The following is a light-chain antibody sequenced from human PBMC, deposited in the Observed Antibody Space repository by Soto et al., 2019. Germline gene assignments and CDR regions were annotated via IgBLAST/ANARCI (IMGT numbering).Light chain of an antibody. V-gene: IGLV2-14*01. Sequence: QSALTQPASVSGSPGQSITISCTGTSSDVGGYNYVSWYQQHPGKPPKFMIYDVSNRPSGVSNRLSGSKSGNTASPTISGLQAEDEADYYCSSYTTSNTRQIVFGTGTKLTVL. CDR2: DVS. J-gene: IGLJ1*01. CDR3: SSYTTSNTRQIV. CDR1: SSDVGGYNY.